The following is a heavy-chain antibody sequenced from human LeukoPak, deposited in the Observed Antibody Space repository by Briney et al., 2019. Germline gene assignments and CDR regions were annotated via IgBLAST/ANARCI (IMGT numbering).Heavy chain of an antibody. CDR3: ARFGKYGSGSYYKSYYYYYMDV. CDR2: ISYDGSNK. Sequence: GGSLRLSCAASGFTFSSYAMHWVRQAPGKGLEWVAVISYDGSNKYYADSVKGRFTISRDNSKNTLYLQMNSLRAEDTAVYYCARFGKYGSGSYYKSYYYYYMDVWGKGTTVTISS. J-gene: IGHJ6*03. D-gene: IGHD3-10*01. CDR1: GFTFSSYA. V-gene: IGHV3-30*14.